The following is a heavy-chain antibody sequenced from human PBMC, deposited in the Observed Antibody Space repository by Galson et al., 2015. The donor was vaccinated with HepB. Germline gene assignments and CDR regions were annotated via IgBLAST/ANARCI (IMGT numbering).Heavy chain of an antibody. J-gene: IGHJ6*03. CDR2: IIPIFGTA. Sequence: SVKVSCKASGYTFTGYYMHWVRQAPGQGLEWMGGIIPIFGTANYAQKFQGRVTITADESTSTAYMELSSLRSEDTAVYYCASRGAAAGSPYYYYYYMDVWGKGTTVTVSS. D-gene: IGHD6-13*01. V-gene: IGHV1-69*13. CDR1: GYTFTGYY. CDR3: ASRGAAAGSPYYYYYYMDV.